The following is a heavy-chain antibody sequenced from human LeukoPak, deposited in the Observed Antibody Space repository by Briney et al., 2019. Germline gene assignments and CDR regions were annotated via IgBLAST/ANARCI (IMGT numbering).Heavy chain of an antibody. D-gene: IGHD3-10*01. CDR1: GYTFTSYY. J-gene: IGHJ4*02. CDR2: INPSGGST. Sequence: GASVKVSCKASGYTFTSYYMHWVRQAPGQGLEWMGIINPSGGSTSYAQKFQGRVTITADESTSTAYMELSSLRSEDTAVYYCASQGSAMVRGVNDYWGQGTLVTVSS. V-gene: IGHV1-46*01. CDR3: ASQGSAMVRGVNDY.